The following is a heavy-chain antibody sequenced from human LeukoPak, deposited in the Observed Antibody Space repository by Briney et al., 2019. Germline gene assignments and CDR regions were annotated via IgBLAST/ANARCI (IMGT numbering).Heavy chain of an antibody. Sequence: ASVKVSCKASGYTLTNYGISWVRLAPGQGLEWMGWISVYNGNTNYAQKLQGRVTMTTDTSTSTAYMELRSLRSDDTAVYYCARDLGGYDFVYYYMDVWGKGTTVTVSS. CDR2: ISVYNGNT. D-gene: IGHD5-12*01. V-gene: IGHV1-18*01. CDR1: GYTLTNYG. J-gene: IGHJ6*03. CDR3: ARDLGGYDFVYYYMDV.